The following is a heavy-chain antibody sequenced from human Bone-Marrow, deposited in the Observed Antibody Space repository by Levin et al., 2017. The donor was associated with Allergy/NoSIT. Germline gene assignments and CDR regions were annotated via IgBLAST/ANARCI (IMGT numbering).Heavy chain of an antibody. J-gene: IGHJ4*02. CDR2: IHHSGTT. Sequence: SQTLSLTCAVSDASITDTYYWAWIRQPPGKGLDWIGSIHHSGTTYYNPSLKSRVTMSVDTSKSQFSLKLTSVTAADTAVYYCARGGGYDGGAWKEGFDYWGQGTLVAVPP. D-gene: IGHD5-12*01. V-gene: IGHV4-38-2*01. CDR1: DASITDTYY. CDR3: ARGGGYDGGAWKEGFDY.